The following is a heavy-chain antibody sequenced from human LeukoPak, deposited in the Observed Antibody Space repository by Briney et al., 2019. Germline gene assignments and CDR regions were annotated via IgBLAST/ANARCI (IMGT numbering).Heavy chain of an antibody. CDR1: GGSFSGYY. Sequence: PSETLSLTCAVYGGSFSGYYWSWTRQPPGKGLEWIGEINHSGSTNYNPSLKSRVTISVDTSKNQFSLKLSSVTAADTAVYHCASGLLPDRGVRKDYWGQGTLVTVSS. D-gene: IGHD3-10*01. CDR2: INHSGST. V-gene: IGHV4-34*01. J-gene: IGHJ4*02. CDR3: ASGLLPDRGVRKDY.